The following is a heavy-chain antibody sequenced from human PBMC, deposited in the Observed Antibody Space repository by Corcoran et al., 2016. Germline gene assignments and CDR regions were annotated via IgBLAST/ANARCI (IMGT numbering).Heavy chain of an antibody. Sequence: QVQLVESGGGVVQPGRSLRLSCAASGFTFSSYGMHWVRQAPGKGLEWVAVISYDGSNKYYADSVKGRFTISRDNSKNTLYLQMNSLRAEDTAVYYWAKTGGGYQYYFDYWGQGTLVTVSS. CDR2: ISYDGSNK. J-gene: IGHJ4*02. V-gene: IGHV3-30*18. D-gene: IGHD2-15*01. CDR1: GFTFSSYG. CDR3: AKTGGGYQYYFDY.